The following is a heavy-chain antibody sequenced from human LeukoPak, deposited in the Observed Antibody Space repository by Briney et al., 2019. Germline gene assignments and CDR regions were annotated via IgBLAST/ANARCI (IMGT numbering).Heavy chain of an antibody. D-gene: IGHD3-22*01. CDR2: ISGSGGST. CDR3: AKESGVSPPMIVVVITPDY. CDR1: GFTFSSYA. J-gene: IGHJ4*02. Sequence: LPGGSLRLSCAASGFTFSSYAMSWVRQAPGKGLEWASAISGSGGSTYYADSVKGRFTISRDNSKNTLYLQMNSLRAEDTAVYYCAKESGVSPPMIVVVITPDYWGQGTLVTVSS. V-gene: IGHV3-23*01.